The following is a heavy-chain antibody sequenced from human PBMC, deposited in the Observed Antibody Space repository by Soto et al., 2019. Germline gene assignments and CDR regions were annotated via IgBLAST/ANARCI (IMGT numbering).Heavy chain of an antibody. CDR3: ARGGSLGYYDSSGYYPSYFDY. Sequence: GGSLRLSCAASGFTFSSYGMHWVRQAPGKGLEWVAVIWYDGSNKYYADSVKGRFTISRDNSKNTLYLQMNSLRAEDTAVYYCARGGSLGYYDSSGYYPSYFDYWGQGTLVTVSS. D-gene: IGHD3-22*01. V-gene: IGHV3-33*01. J-gene: IGHJ4*02. CDR2: IWYDGSNK. CDR1: GFTFSSYG.